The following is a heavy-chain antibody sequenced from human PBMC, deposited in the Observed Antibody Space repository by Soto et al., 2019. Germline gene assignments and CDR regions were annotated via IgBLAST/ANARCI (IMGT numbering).Heavy chain of an antibody. D-gene: IGHD1-26*01. CDR2: ISGSGGST. CDR1: GFTFSSYA. CDR3: ARRGSGSYYDY. J-gene: IGHJ4*02. Sequence: EVQLLESGGGLVQPGGSLRLSCAASGFTFSSYAMRWVRQAPGKGLEWVSAISGSGGSTYYADSVKGRFTISRDNSKNTLYLQMNGLRAEDTAVYYGARRGSGSYYDYWGQGTLVTVSS. V-gene: IGHV3-23*01.